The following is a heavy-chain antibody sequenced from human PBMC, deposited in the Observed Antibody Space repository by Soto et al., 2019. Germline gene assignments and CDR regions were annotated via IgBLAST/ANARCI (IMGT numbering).Heavy chain of an antibody. D-gene: IGHD2-15*01. V-gene: IGHV4-59*01. CDR3: ARDLKEYCSDGKCNWFDP. J-gene: IGHJ5*02. CDR1: GASITTYY. CDR2: ISYSGST. Sequence: PPETLSLTCTVSGASITTYYWSWIRQPPGKGLEWIGYISYSGSTDYNPPLKSRVTISFDASKNQVSLQVRSATAADAAVYYCARDLKEYCSDGKCNWFDPWGQGSLVT.